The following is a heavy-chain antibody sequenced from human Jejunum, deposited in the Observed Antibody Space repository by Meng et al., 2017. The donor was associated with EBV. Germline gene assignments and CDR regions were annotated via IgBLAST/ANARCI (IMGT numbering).Heavy chain of an antibody. CDR1: GYMFISYA. Sequence: QVVQLGAEVKKPGASVKVSCKASGYMFISYARHWVRQAPGQRLEWMGWINIGNGNTKYSQKFHGRLTISRDTSANTAYLELSSLTSEDTAIYYCATGDDYGNSNFDYWGHGTLVTVSS. CDR3: ATGDDYGNSNFDY. J-gene: IGHJ4*01. D-gene: IGHD2/OR15-2a*01. CDR2: INIGNGNT. V-gene: IGHV1-3*04.